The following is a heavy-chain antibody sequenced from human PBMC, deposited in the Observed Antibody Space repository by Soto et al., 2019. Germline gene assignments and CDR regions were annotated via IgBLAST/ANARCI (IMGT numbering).Heavy chain of an antibody. CDR3: ATVVIAVAGNYYFDY. J-gene: IGHJ4*02. Sequence: XSVKVSFNVSGYTLTELSMHLVRHSPGKGLEWMGGFDPEDGETIYAQKFQGRVTMTEDTSTDTAYMELSSLRSEDTAVYYCATVVIAVAGNYYFDYWGQGTLVTVSS. CDR2: FDPEDGET. CDR1: GYTLTELS. V-gene: IGHV1-24*01. D-gene: IGHD6-19*01.